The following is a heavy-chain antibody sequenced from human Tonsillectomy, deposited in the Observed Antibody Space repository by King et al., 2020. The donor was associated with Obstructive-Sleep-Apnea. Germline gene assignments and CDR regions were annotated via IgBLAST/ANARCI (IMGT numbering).Heavy chain of an antibody. D-gene: IGHD2-21*02. V-gene: IGHV3-30*18. CDR2: ISYYGSNK. Sequence: QLVQSGGGVVQPGRSLRLSCAASGFTFSSYGMHWVRQAPGKGLEWGAGISYYGSNKNSADSVKGRFTISRDNSKNTLYLQMNSLRAEDTAVYYCAKAVPVAYCGGDCSRPLFDYWGQGTLVTVSS. CDR3: AKAVPVAYCGGDCSRPLFDY. CDR1: GFTFSSYG. J-gene: IGHJ4*02.